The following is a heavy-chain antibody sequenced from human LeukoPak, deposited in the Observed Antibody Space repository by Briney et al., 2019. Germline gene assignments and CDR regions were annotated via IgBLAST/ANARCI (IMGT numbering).Heavy chain of an antibody. Sequence: SQTLSLTCTVSGGSISSGDSCWSWIRQPPGKGLEWIGYIYYSGSTYYNPSHKSRVNISVDTSKNHFSLKLRSVTAADTAVYHCARVVANYDSSGYYPRFDPWGQGTLVTVSS. D-gene: IGHD3-22*01. CDR1: GGSISSGDSC. J-gene: IGHJ5*02. CDR2: IYYSGST. CDR3: ARVVANYDSSGYYPRFDP. V-gene: IGHV4-30-4*01.